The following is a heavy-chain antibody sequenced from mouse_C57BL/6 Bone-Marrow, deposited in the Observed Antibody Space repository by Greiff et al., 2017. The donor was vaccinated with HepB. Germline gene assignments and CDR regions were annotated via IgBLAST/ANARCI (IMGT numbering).Heavy chain of an antibody. CDR1: GFSLTSYG. Sequence: VQLQQSGPGLVAPSQSLSITCTVSGFSLTSYGVDWVRQPPGKGLELLGVIWGGGSTNYNSALMSSRSISKDNSKSQVFLIMNSLQTDDTARYYCAKLYGHGAYWGQGTLVTVSA. J-gene: IGHJ3*01. V-gene: IGHV2-9*01. D-gene: IGHD1-1*01. CDR3: AKLYGHGAY. CDR2: IWGGGST.